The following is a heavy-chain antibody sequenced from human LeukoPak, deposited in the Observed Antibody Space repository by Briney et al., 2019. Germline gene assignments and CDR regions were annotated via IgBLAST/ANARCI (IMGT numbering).Heavy chain of an antibody. V-gene: IGHV3-48*03. CDR3: ATLSEAVLSPVDY. D-gene: IGHD3-16*02. Sequence: GGSLRLSCAASGFSFRSYEMKWVRQAPEKGLECVSYISSTGSSIYYADFVKGRFTISRDNDRESLYLEMSSLRVEDTAVYYCATLSEAVLSPVDYWGQGTLVTVSS. J-gene: IGHJ4*02. CDR2: ISSTGSSI. CDR1: GFSFRSYE.